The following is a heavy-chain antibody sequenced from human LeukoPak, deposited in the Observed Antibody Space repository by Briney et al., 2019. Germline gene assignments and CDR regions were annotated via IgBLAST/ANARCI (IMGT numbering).Heavy chain of an antibody. CDR2: IYSGGNT. Sequence: GGSLRLSCAVSGFTVSSNYMSWVRQAPGKGLEWISIIYSGGNTYYADSVKGRFTISRDNAKNSLYLQMNSLRAEDTAVYYCARAGRVVPDDYWGQGTLVTVSS. V-gene: IGHV3-66*01. CDR1: GFTVSSNY. J-gene: IGHJ4*02. CDR3: ARAGRVVPDDY. D-gene: IGHD2-2*01.